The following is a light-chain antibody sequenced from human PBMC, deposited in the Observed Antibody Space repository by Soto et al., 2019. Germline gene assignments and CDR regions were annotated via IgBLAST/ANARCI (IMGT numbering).Light chain of an antibody. CDR1: SSDVGGYNY. CDR3: SSYAGRNNLV. Sequence: QSVLTQPPSASGSPGQSVTISCTGTSSDVGGYNYVSWYQQHPGKAPKVMIYDVNKRPSGVADRFSGSKSGNTASLTVSGLQAEDEAEYYCSSYAGRNNLVFGGGTQLTVL. J-gene: IGLJ2*01. CDR2: DVN. V-gene: IGLV2-8*01.